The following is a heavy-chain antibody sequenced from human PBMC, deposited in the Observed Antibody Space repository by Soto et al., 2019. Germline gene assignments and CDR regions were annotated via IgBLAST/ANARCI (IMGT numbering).Heavy chain of an antibody. Sequence: PGGSLRLSCATCRFTFCSRWMHSFRKCTGKGLVWVSYINSDGSTTTYADSVKGRFTISRDNAKNTVYLQMNSLRVDDTAVYYRARDTSYSTDYWGQGTLVTVSS. D-gene: IGHD2-2*01. J-gene: IGHJ4*02. CDR1: RFTFCSRW. CDR3: ARDTSYSTDY. V-gene: IGHV3-74*01. CDR2: INSDGSTT.